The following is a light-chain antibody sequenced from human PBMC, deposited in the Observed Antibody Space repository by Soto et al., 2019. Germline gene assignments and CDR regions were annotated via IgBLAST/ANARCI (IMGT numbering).Light chain of an antibody. CDR3: QQRSNWPLT. J-gene: IGKJ1*01. CDR1: QSVGSR. CDR2: ESS. Sequence: DIQMTQSPATLSVSVGDRATLSCRASQSVGSRLDWYQQKPVKAPKLLIHESSKWETVVASRFSGSGSGTEFTLTISSLEPEDFATYYCQQRSNWPLTFGQGTKVDIK. V-gene: IGKV1-5*01.